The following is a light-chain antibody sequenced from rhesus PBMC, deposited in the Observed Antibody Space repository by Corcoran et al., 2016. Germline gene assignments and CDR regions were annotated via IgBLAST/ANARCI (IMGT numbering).Light chain of an antibody. V-gene: IGKV1-25*01. CDR1: QGITND. CDR2: EAS. J-gene: IGKJ1*01. CDR3: QHYYSTPWT. Sequence: DIQMTQSPSSLSASVGDRVTITCRASQGITNDLAWYQQKPGETPKLLIYEASSLQSGIPSRFSGSGSGTVFTLTISSLQPEDFATYYCQHYYSTPWTFGQGTKVEIK.